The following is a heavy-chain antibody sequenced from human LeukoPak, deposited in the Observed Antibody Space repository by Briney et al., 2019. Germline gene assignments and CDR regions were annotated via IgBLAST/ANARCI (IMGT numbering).Heavy chain of an antibody. CDR1: GYTFTGYY. D-gene: IGHD3-22*01. CDR3: ASPPYDSSGYYPVGWFDP. CDR2: IIPIFGTA. J-gene: IGHJ5*02. V-gene: IGHV1-69*05. Sequence: SVKVSCKASGYTFTGYYMHWVRQAPGQGLEWMGGIIPIFGTANYAQKFQGRVTITTDESTSTAYMELSSLRSEDTAVYYCASPPYDSSGYYPVGWFDPWGQGTLVTVSS.